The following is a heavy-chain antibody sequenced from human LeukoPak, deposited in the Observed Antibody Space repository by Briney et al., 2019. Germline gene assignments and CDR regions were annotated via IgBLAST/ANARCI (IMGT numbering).Heavy chain of an antibody. V-gene: IGHV1-18*01. CDR1: GYTFTSYG. J-gene: IGHJ6*03. D-gene: IGHD6-19*01. Sequence: GASVKVSCKASGYTFTSYGISWVRQAPGQGLEWMGWISAHNGNTNYAQKLQGRVTMTTDTSTSTAYMELRSLRSDDTAVYYCARGVYSSGWFLYYYYYMDVWGKGTTVTISS. CDR3: ARGVYSSGWFLYYYYYMDV. CDR2: ISAHNGNT.